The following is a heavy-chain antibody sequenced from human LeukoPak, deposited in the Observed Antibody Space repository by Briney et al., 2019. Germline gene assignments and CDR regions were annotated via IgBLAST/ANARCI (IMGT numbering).Heavy chain of an antibody. V-gene: IGHV4-59*01. CDR1: RASISSYY. CDR2: IDKSGST. D-gene: IGHD3-3*01. Sequence: SETLSLTCTVSRASISSYYWSWIRQSPGKGLEWIGYIDKSGSTNSNPSLKSRVTMSVDTSKNQFSLRLTSVTAADTALYYCARGRITIFGVVTPHFDYWGQGTLVTVSS. J-gene: IGHJ4*02. CDR3: ARGRITIFGVVTPHFDY.